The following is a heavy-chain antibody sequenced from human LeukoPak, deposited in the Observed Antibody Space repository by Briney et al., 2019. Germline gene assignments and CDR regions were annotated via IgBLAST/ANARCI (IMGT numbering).Heavy chain of an antibody. J-gene: IGHJ4*02. CDR2: IKRDGSEK. Sequence: GGSLRLSCAASGFTFSSYWMSWVRQAPGKGLEWVANIKRDGSEKYYVDSVKGRFTISRDNAKNSLYLQMNSLRAEEAAVYYCARVLDSRFDHWGQGTLVTVSS. CDR3: ARVLDSRFDH. D-gene: IGHD3/OR15-3a*01. V-gene: IGHV3-7*02. CDR1: GFTFSSYW.